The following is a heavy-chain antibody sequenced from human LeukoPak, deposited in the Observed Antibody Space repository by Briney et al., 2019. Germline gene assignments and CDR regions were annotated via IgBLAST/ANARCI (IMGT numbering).Heavy chain of an antibody. CDR2: ISGSGGST. Sequence: GGSLRLSCAASGFTFSSYAMSWVRQALEKGLEWVSPISGSGGSTYYADSVKGRFTISRDNSKNTLYLQMNSLKTEDTAVYYCTRDRYYYDSSGYYGFDSWGQGTLVTVFS. V-gene: IGHV3-23*01. D-gene: IGHD3-22*01. J-gene: IGHJ4*02. CDR1: GFTFSSYA. CDR3: TRDRYYYDSSGYYGFDS.